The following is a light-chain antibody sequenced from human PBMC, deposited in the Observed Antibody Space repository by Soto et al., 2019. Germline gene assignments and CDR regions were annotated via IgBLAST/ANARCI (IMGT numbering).Light chain of an antibody. CDR3: MQSLHTPT. CDR2: LAS. Sequence: EIVMTQSPLSLPVTPGEPASISCRSSQNLLHSNGYNYLDWYLQKPGQSPQLLISLASNRASGVPDRFSGSGSGTDFILKISRVEAEDVGLYYCMQSLHTPTFGQGTQVEIK. V-gene: IGKV2-28*01. CDR1: QNLLHSNGYNY. J-gene: IGKJ1*01.